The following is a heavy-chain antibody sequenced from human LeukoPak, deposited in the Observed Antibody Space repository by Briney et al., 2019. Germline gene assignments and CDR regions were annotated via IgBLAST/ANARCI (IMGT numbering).Heavy chain of an antibody. CDR3: AKDVADYDAFDI. J-gene: IGHJ3*02. CDR1: GFTFKNYA. CDR2: ISSSSSYI. V-gene: IGHV3-21*04. Sequence: GGSLRLSCAASGFTFKNYAVSWVRQAPGKGLEWVSSISSSSSYIYYADSVKGRFTISRDNSKNTLYLQMNSLRAEDTAVYYCAKDVADYDAFDIWGQGTMVTVSS. D-gene: IGHD3-16*01.